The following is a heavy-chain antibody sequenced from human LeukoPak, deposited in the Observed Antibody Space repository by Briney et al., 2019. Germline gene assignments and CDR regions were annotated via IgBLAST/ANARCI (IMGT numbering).Heavy chain of an antibody. CDR3: ARHRVFNWNHPIWFDP. V-gene: IGHV4-39*01. CDR1: GGSISRSTYS. CDR2: MFNSGST. J-gene: IGHJ5*02. Sequence: SETLSLTCTVSGGSISRSTYSWGWIRQPPGKRLEWIGSMFNSGSTYHNPSLKSRVTISIDTSKNQFSLKLSSVTAADTAVYYCARHRVFNWNHPIWFDPWGQGTLVTVSS. D-gene: IGHD1-14*01.